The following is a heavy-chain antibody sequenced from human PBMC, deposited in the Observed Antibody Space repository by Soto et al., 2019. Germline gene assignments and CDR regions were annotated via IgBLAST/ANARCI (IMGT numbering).Heavy chain of an antibody. CDR2: INAGNGNT. J-gene: IGHJ4*02. V-gene: IGHV1-3*05. CDR3: SRSQTPYCRSFTH. CDR1: GYTFTSYA. Sequence: QVQLVQSGAEEKKPGASVKVSCKASGYTFTSYAMHWVRQAPGQRLEWMGWINAGNGNTKYSQKFQGRVTITRDTSACSVYIHSSSFRSLDMAVYYCSRSQTPYCRSFTHWGQGTLVTVSS. D-gene: IGHD1-26*01.